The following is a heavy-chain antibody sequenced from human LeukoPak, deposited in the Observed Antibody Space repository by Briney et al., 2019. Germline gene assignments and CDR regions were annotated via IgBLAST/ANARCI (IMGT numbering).Heavy chain of an antibody. D-gene: IGHD3-16*02. CDR1: GDSMSGYY. CDR2: MYYSGTT. Sequence: SETLSLTCSVSGDSMSGYYWSWIRQPPGKGLEWIGYMYYSGTTSYNPSLKSRVTLSTDTSKNHFSLKLYSVTAADTGVYYCARANYDYVWGSYRYTPQAFDIWGQGTMVTVSS. V-gene: IGHV4-59*08. CDR3: ARANYDYVWGSYRYTPQAFDI. J-gene: IGHJ3*02.